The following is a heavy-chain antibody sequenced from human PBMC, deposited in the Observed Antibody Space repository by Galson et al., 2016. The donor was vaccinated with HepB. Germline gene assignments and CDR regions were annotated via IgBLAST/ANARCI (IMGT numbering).Heavy chain of an antibody. J-gene: IGHJ4*02. D-gene: IGHD4-23*01. Sequence: QSGAEVKKPGASVKVSCKASGYTFTSYGFTWVRQAPRHALEWMGWISVYNGNTIYAQKLQGRVTMTTDTSTSTAYMELRSLRSDDTAVYYCARADYGGNSPYDYWGQGTLVTVSS. CDR2: ISVYNGNT. V-gene: IGHV1-18*01. CDR3: ARADYGGNSPYDY. CDR1: GYTFTSYG.